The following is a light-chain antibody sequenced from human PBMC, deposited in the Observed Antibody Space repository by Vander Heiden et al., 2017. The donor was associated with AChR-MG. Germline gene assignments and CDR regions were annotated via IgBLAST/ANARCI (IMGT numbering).Light chain of an antibody. J-gene: IGKJ4*01. CDR2: KTS. CDR3: QQRRDCPIT. V-gene: IGKV3-11*01. CDR1: QSLDIY. Sequence: VLPQTPDTVSVSPGESVTLTCRASQSLDIYLAWYQQKPGKAPRLLIHKTSNWATGTPARFSGSGSGTDFTLTISSLQPEDFAVYYCQQRRDCPITFGGGTKVEIK.